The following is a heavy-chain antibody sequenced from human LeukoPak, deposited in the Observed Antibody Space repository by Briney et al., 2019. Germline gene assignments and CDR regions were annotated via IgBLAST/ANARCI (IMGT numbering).Heavy chain of an antibody. CDR1: GYTFTGYY. D-gene: IGHD6-6*01. CDR3: ARDRSSIAARRYFDY. CDR2: INPSGGST. Sequence: ASVKVSCKASGYTFTGYYMHWVRQAPGQGLEWMGIINPSGGSTSYAQKFQGRVTMTRDTSTSTVYMELSSLRSEDTAVYYCARDRSSIAARRYFDYWGQRTLVTVSS. V-gene: IGHV1-46*01. J-gene: IGHJ4*02.